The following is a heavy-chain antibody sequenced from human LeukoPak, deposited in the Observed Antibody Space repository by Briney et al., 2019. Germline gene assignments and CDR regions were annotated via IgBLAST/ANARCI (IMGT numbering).Heavy chain of an antibody. V-gene: IGHV4-39*01. Sequence: PSETLSLTCTVSGGSISSSSYYWGWIRQPPGKGLEWIGSIYCSGSTYYNPSLKSRVTISVDTSKNQFSLKLSSVTAADTAVYYCASAIYSYGSYYFDYWGQGTLVTVSS. J-gene: IGHJ4*02. D-gene: IGHD5-18*01. CDR2: IYCSGST. CDR3: ASAIYSYGSYYFDY. CDR1: GGSISSSSYY.